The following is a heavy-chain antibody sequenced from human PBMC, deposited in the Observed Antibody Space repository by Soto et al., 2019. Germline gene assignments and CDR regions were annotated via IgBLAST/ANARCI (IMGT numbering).Heavy chain of an antibody. Sequence: EVQLVESGGGLVKPGGSLRLSCAASGFTFSSYSMNWVRQAPGKGLEWVSSISSGSDYIFYADSVKGRFTISRDNAKNSLFLPMNRLTSEDTAVYYCARSPVGEAFNVWGQGTVVTVSS. CDR2: ISSGSDYI. CDR1: GFTFSSYS. CDR3: ARSPVGEAFNV. J-gene: IGHJ3*01. V-gene: IGHV3-21*01.